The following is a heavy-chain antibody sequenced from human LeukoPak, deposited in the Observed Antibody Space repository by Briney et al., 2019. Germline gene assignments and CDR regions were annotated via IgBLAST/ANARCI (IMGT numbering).Heavy chain of an antibody. D-gene: IGHD5/OR15-5a*01. J-gene: IGHJ5*02. CDR2: INTGNHHT. CDR3: AREVSGLKRFDP. Sequence: GASVKVSCKASGYSFISYTIHWVRQAPGHRLEWMGWINTGNHHTRYAQKFQGRVTFTRDTSASTACMGLNSLTSEDTAVYYCAREVSGLKRFDPWGQGTLVTVS. V-gene: IGHV1-3*04. CDR1: GYSFISYT.